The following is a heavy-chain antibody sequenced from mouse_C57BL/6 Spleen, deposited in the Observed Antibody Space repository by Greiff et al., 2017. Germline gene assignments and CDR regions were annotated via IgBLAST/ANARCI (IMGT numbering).Heavy chain of an antibody. J-gene: IGHJ4*01. CDR1: GYTFTDYY. V-gene: IGHV1-26*01. D-gene: IGHD6-5*01. CDR3: ARLSLSLYAMDY. CDR2: INPNNGGT. Sequence: EVQLQQSGPELVKPGASVKISCKASGYTFTDYYMNWVKQSHGKSLEWIGDINPNNGGTSYNQKFKGKATLTVDKSSSTAYMELRSLTSEDSAVYYCARLSLSLYAMDYWGQGTSVTVSS.